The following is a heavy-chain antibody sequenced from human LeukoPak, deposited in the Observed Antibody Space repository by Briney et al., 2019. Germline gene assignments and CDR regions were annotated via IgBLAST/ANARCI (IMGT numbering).Heavy chain of an antibody. V-gene: IGHV4-59*08. CDR3: ASGYYYDSSGYSLPLDY. CDR2: IYYSGST. D-gene: IGHD3-22*01. CDR1: GGSISSYY. J-gene: IGHJ4*02. Sequence: SETLSLTCTVSGGSISSYYWSWIRQPPGKGLEWIGYIYYSGSTNYNPSLKSRVTISVDTSKNQFSLKLSSVTAADTAVYYCASGYYYDSSGYSLPLDYWGQGTLVTVSS.